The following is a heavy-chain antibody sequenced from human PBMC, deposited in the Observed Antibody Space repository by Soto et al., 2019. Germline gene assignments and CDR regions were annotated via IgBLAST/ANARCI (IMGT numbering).Heavy chain of an antibody. D-gene: IGHD1-26*01. CDR2: ITYDGSNQ. V-gene: IGHV3-30-3*01. J-gene: IGHJ4*02. Sequence: GGSLRLSCAASGFIFSSYTMHWVRQAPGKGLEWVGVITYDGSNQYYADSVEGRFTISRDNSRNMLFLQMNSLRPDDTAVYYCARAPSGSYPEFDYWGQGT. CDR3: ARAPSGSYPEFDY. CDR1: GFIFSSYT.